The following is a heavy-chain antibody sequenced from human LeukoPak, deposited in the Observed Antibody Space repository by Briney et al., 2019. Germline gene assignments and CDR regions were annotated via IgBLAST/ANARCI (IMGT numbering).Heavy chain of an antibody. J-gene: IGHJ6*03. D-gene: IGHD6-19*01. Sequence: ASVKVSCKASGYTFTGYYMHWVRQAPGQGLEWMGWINTNSGNPTYAQGFTGRFVFSLDTSVNTAYLQIRRLKAEDTAIYYCARGSVAVAGAYYYMDVWGKGTTVTVSS. CDR2: INTNSGNP. V-gene: IGHV7-4-1*02. CDR3: ARGSVAVAGAYYYMDV. CDR1: GYTFTGYY.